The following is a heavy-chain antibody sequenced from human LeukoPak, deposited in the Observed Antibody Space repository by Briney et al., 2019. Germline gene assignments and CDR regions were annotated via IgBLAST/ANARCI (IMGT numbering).Heavy chain of an antibody. CDR3: ARADYDFWSGYLFAHRYYYYMDV. CDR2: ISAYNGNT. CDR1: GYTFTSYG. Sequence: EASVKVSCKASGYTFTSYGISWVRQAPGQGLEWMGWISAYNGNTNYAQKLQGRVTMTTDTSTSTAYMELRSLRSDDTAVYYCARADYDFWSGYLFAHRYYYYMDVWGKGTTVTVSS. D-gene: IGHD3-3*01. J-gene: IGHJ6*03. V-gene: IGHV1-18*01.